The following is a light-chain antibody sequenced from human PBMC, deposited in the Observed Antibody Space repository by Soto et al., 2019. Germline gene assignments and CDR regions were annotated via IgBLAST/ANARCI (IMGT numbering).Light chain of an antibody. CDR3: QQYGSSWT. V-gene: IGKV1-9*01. J-gene: IGKJ1*01. Sequence: DIQLTQSPSFLSASVGGRVTVACRASQGISSYLAWFQQKPGRAPNLLIYGASTLQSGVPSRFSGSGSGTDFTLPISRLEPEDFAVYYCQQYGSSWTFGQGTKVDIK. CDR2: GAS. CDR1: QGISSY.